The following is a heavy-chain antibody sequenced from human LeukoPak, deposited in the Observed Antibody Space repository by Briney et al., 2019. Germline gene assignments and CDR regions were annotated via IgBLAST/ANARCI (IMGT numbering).Heavy chain of an antibody. CDR3: ARDTSWSFDY. V-gene: IGHV1-18*01. CDR1: GYTFTSYG. D-gene: IGHD6-13*01. J-gene: IGHJ4*02. Sequence: ASVKVTCKASGYTFTSYGISWVRQAPGQGLEWMGLISAYNGNTNYAQKLQGRGTMTTDTYTRAAYMELRSLRSDDTAVYYCARDTSWSFDYWGQGTLVTVSS. CDR2: ISAYNGNT.